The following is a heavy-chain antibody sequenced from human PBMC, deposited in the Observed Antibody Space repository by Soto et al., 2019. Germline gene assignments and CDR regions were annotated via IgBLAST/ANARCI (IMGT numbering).Heavy chain of an antibody. V-gene: IGHV3-23*01. CDR1: GFVFSTYA. CDR2: IGGSVATT. J-gene: IGHJ4*02. D-gene: IGHD6-13*01. CDR3: AKIVTSAGIDY. Sequence: GGSLRLSCSPSGFVFSTYAMSCVRQAPGKGLEWVSSIGGSVATTYYADSVKGRLTISRDNSRNTLFLQMSSLRVEDTALYYCAKIVTSAGIDYWGQGTLVTVSS.